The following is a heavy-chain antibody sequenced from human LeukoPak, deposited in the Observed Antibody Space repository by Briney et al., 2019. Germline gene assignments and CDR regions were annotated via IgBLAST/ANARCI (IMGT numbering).Heavy chain of an antibody. D-gene: IGHD4-23*01. V-gene: IGHV4-31*03. Sequence: PSETLSLTCTVSGGSISSGGYYWSWIRQHPGKGLEWIGYIYYSGSTYYNPSLKSRVTISVDTSKNQFSLKLSSVTAADTAVYYCARAPNYGGNSRPSHFDYWGQGTLVTVSS. CDR1: GGSISSGGYY. J-gene: IGHJ4*02. CDR2: IYYSGST. CDR3: ARAPNYGGNSRPSHFDY.